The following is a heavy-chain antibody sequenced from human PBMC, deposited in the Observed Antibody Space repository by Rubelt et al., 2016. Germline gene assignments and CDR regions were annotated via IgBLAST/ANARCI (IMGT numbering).Heavy chain of an antibody. CDR2: IYSGGST. CDR1: GFTVSSNY. J-gene: IGHJ6*02. Sequence: LVESGGGLVQPGGSLRLSCAASGFTVSSNYMSWVRQAPGQGLEWVSVIYSGGSTYYAASVKGRFTISRDNSKNTLYLQMNSLRAEDTAVSYCAREGRGSSWYYVARYYGMDVWGQGTTVTVSS. V-gene: IGHV3-66*01. CDR3: AREGRGSSWYYVARYYGMDV. D-gene: IGHD6-13*01.